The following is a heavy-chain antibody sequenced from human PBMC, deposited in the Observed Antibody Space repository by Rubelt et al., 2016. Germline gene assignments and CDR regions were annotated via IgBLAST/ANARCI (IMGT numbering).Heavy chain of an antibody. CDR3: ARQISRGYFDY. CDR1: GGSISSYY. D-gene: IGHD6-6*01. J-gene: IGHJ4*02. CDR2: IYYSGST. Sequence: QVQLQESGPGLVKPSETLSLTCTVSGGSISSYYWSWIRQPPGKGLEWIGYIYYSGSTNYNPSLKSRVTISVDTSKNQFSLKLSSVTAADTAVYYCARQISRGYFDYWGQGTLVTVSS. V-gene: IGHV4-59*01.